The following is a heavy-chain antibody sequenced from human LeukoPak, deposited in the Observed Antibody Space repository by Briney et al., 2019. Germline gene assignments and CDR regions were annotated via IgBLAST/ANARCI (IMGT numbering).Heavy chain of an antibody. D-gene: IGHD3-16*01. CDR1: GGSIRSYY. CDR2: IYYSGST. CDR3: ARETFGAFDI. J-gene: IGHJ3*02. V-gene: IGHV4-59*01. Sequence: KSSETLSLTCTVSGGSIRSYYWSWIRQPPGKGLEWIGYIYYSGSTNYNPSLKSRVTISVDTSKNQFSLKLSSVTAADTAVYYCARETFGAFDIWGQGTMVTVSS.